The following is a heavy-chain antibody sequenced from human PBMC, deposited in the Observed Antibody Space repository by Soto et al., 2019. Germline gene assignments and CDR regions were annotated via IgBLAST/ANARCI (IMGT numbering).Heavy chain of an antibody. CDR3: ARDPIGYCTTVLCPTWFDP. Sequence: PGGSLRLSCAASGFTFNIFEMNWVRQAPGKGLEWASYISSSGSTIYYADSVRGRFTISRDNAKNSLYLQMNSLRAEDTAVYYCARDPIGYCTTVLCPTWFDPWGQGTLVTVSS. CDR1: GFTFNIFE. CDR2: ISSSGSTI. D-gene: IGHD2-8*01. J-gene: IGHJ5*02. V-gene: IGHV3-48*03.